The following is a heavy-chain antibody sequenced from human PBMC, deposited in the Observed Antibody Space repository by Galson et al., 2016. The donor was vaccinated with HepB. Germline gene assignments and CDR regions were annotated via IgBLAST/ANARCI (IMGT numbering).Heavy chain of an antibody. D-gene: IGHD2-15*01. CDR2: IYYSGST. CDR1: GGSITSDHFY. V-gene: IGHV4-31*03. CDR3: ARSRPSPAWSFGQYRYGMDV. J-gene: IGHJ6*02. Sequence: LSLTCTLSGGSITSDHFYWSWLRQRPGKSLEWVGYIYYSGSTYYNPSLDGRVFISVGSSERQFSLKMYGVTAADAAVYYCARSRPSPAWSFGQYRYGMDVWGQGTTVIVSS.